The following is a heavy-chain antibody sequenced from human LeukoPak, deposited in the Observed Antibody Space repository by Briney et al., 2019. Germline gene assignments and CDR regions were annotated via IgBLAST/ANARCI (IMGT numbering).Heavy chain of an antibody. D-gene: IGHD5-12*01. Sequence: PGGSLRLSCAASGFTFSSYAMSWVRQAPGKGLEWVSAISGSGGSTYYAHSVKGRFTISRDNSKNTLYLQMNGLRAEDTAVYYCAKDKYSGYDEAFDYWGQGTLVTVSS. CDR1: GFTFSSYA. J-gene: IGHJ4*02. CDR2: ISGSGGST. CDR3: AKDKYSGYDEAFDY. V-gene: IGHV3-23*01.